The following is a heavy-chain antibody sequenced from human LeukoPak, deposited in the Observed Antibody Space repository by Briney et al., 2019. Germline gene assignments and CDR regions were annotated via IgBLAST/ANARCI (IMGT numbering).Heavy chain of an antibody. Sequence: GGSLRLSCAASGFTFSSYSMNWVRQAPGKGLEGVSYISSSSSTIYYADSVKGRFTISRDNAKNSLYLQMNSLRAEDTAVYYCARETTVTGLDYWGQGTLVTVSS. CDR2: ISSSSSTI. CDR1: GFTFSSYS. D-gene: IGHD4-17*01. J-gene: IGHJ4*02. CDR3: ARETTVTGLDY. V-gene: IGHV3-48*04.